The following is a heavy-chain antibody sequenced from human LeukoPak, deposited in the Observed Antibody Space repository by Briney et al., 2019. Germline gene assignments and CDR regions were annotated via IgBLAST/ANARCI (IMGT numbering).Heavy chain of an antibody. V-gene: IGHV3-21*04. CDR3: AKDAGIAVAGTKFDY. CDR2: ISSSSSYI. CDR1: GFTFSSYS. J-gene: IGHJ4*02. D-gene: IGHD6-19*01. Sequence: GGSLRLSCAASGFTFSSYSMNWVRQAPGKGLEWVSSISSSSSYIYYADSVKGRFTISRDNAKNSLYLQMNSLRAEDTALYYCAKDAGIAVAGTKFDYWGQGTLVTVSS.